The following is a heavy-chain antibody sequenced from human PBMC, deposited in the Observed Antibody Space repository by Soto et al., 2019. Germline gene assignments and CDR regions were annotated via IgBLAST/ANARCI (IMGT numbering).Heavy chain of an antibody. J-gene: IGHJ4*02. CDR3: AKWGGAGSDS. Sequence: XGSMRLSCAASGVTFSNFYMRWVRQAQGKGLEWVANVNEDGSEKYYVDSVKGRFTVSRDNARNSLYLQMNSLRAEDTAVYYCAKWGGAGSDSWGQGTLVTVSS. CDR2: VNEDGSEK. D-gene: IGHD1-26*01. CDR1: GVTFSNFY. V-gene: IGHV3-7*01.